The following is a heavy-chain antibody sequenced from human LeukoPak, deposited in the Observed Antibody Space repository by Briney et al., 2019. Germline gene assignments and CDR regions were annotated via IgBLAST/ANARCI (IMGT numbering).Heavy chain of an antibody. CDR2: NNNSGRT. J-gene: IGHJ3*02. Sequence: SETLSLTCAVYGGSFSGYYWSWIHHPPGKGREGIVENNNSGRTNYNPSLKSRATISVATSNTQFSLKLSSVTAGDTAVYYCARGLGSTSFDFDIWGQGTMVTVSS. D-gene: IGHD2-2*01. V-gene: IGHV4-34*01. CDR3: ARGLGSTSFDFDI. CDR1: GGSFSGYY.